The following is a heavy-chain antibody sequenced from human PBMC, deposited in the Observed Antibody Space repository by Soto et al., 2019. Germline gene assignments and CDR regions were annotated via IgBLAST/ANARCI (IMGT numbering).Heavy chain of an antibody. D-gene: IGHD4-17*01. Sequence: QVQLVQSGAEVKKPGASVEVSCKASGYTFTTYYIHWVRHAPGQGLEWMGVINPGGVSTKYAQKFHHSVTITRATSTNTVYMHLSSLRSEDTAVYFCARGGNGDNVGYWYFDLWGRGTLVTVSP. CDR1: GYTFTTYY. J-gene: IGHJ2*01. V-gene: IGHV1-46*01. CDR2: INPGGVST. CDR3: ARGGNGDNVGYWYFDL.